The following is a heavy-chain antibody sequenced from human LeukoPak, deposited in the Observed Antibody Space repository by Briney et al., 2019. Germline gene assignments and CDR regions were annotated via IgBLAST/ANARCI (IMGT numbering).Heavy chain of an antibody. J-gene: IGHJ3*01. V-gene: IGHV3-30*18. Sequence: RSLRLSCAASEFTFNNHDMHWVRQAPGKGLEWVAAISYDGRNKYYADSVKCRFTISRDNSKNTLNLQMNNLSTEDTAVFYCAKPRDIDSWAFDVWGQGTMVPVSS. CDR2: ISYDGRNK. CDR1: EFTFNNHD. D-gene: IGHD2-15*01. CDR3: AKPRDIDSWAFDV.